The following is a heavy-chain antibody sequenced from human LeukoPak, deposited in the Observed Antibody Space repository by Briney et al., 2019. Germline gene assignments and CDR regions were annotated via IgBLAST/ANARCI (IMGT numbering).Heavy chain of an antibody. CDR2: IYYSGST. D-gene: IGHD2-2*01. J-gene: IGHJ5*02. CDR3: ARANQLLSFWFDP. Sequence: PSETLSLTCTVSGGSISSYYWSWIRQPPGKGLEWIGYIYYSGSTNYNPSLKSRVTISVDTSRNQFSLKLSSVTAADTAVYYCARANQLLSFWFDPWGQGTLVTVSS. V-gene: IGHV4-59*01. CDR1: GGSISSYY.